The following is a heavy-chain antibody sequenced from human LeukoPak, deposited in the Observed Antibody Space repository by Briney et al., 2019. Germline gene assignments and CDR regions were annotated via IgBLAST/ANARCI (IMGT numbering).Heavy chain of an antibody. CDR1: GGSISSYH. J-gene: IGHJ4*02. Sequence: SETLSLTCTVSGGSISSYHWSWIRQPPGKGLEWIGYIYYSGSTNYNPSLKSRVTISVDTSKNQFSLKLSSVTAADTAVYYCAREGRPRAAAGRLISFDYWGQGTLVTVSS. CDR2: IYYSGST. CDR3: AREGRPRAAAGRLISFDY. D-gene: IGHD6-13*01. V-gene: IGHV4-59*01.